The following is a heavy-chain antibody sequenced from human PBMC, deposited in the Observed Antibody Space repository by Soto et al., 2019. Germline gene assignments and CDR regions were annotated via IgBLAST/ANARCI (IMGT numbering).Heavy chain of an antibody. D-gene: IGHD6-13*01. Sequence: PRRSLRLSCLASGFTFSGYEMNWVRQAPGKGLEWVSYISSSGITIYYTDSVKGRFTISRDNGKKSLYLQMNSLRAEDTAVYYCVRFGGAAAGPGDYWGQGTLVTVSS. CDR3: VRFGGAAAGPGDY. V-gene: IGHV3-48*03. CDR2: ISSSGITI. CDR1: GFTFSGYE. J-gene: IGHJ4*02.